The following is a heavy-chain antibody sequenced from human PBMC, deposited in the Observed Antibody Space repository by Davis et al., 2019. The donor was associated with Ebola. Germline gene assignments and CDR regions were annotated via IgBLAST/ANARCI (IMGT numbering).Heavy chain of an antibody. CDR1: GYTFTGYY. Sequence: AASVKVSCKASGYTFTGYYIHRVRQAPGQGLEWMGWISPNTGGSNYAQKFQVSVTMTRDTSISTAYMELSRLRSDDTAVYYCARSYHYDTSGYLPSLDYWGQGTLVTVSS. D-gene: IGHD3-22*01. J-gene: IGHJ4*02. V-gene: IGHV1-2*04. CDR2: ISPNTGGS. CDR3: ARSYHYDTSGYLPSLDY.